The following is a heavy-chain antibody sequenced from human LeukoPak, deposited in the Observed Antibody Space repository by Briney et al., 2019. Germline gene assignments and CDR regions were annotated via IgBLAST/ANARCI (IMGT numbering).Heavy chain of an antibody. CDR1: GGTFSTYA. D-gene: IGHD2-21*01. CDR2: IIPIFGTA. Sequence: ASVKVSCKASGGTFSTYAFSWVRQAPGQGLEWMGGIIPIFGTANYAQEFQGRVTITADESTSTAYMELNSLRSEDTAVYYCARGDPEHDSSADYWGQGTLVTVSS. CDR3: ARGDPEHDSSADY. J-gene: IGHJ4*02. V-gene: IGHV1-69*13.